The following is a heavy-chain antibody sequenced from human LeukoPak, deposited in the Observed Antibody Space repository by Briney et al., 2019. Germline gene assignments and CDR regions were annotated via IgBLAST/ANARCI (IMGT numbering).Heavy chain of an antibody. J-gene: IGHJ4*02. Sequence: PSETLSLTCTVSGGSISSGGYYSSWIRQHPGKGLEWIGYIYYSGSTYYNPSLKSRVTISVDTSKNQFSLKLSSVTAADTAVYYCARERRGYSGYEPFDYWGQGILVTVSS. D-gene: IGHD5-12*01. CDR1: GGSISSGGYY. CDR3: ARERRGYSGYEPFDY. CDR2: IYYSGST. V-gene: IGHV4-31*03.